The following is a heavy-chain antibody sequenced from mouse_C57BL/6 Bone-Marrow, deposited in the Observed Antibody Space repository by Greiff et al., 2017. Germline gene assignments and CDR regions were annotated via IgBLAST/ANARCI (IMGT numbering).Heavy chain of an antibody. D-gene: IGHD2-3*01. V-gene: IGHV1-19*01. Sequence: EVQLVESGPVLVKPGASVKMSCKASGYTFTDYYMNWVKQSPGKSLEWIGVINPYNGGTSYNQKFKGKATLTVDKSSSTAYMELSSLTSEDSAVYYCARPRWLLYFDYWGQGTTLTVSS. CDR2: INPYNGGT. J-gene: IGHJ2*01. CDR3: ARPRWLLYFDY. CDR1: GYTFTDYY.